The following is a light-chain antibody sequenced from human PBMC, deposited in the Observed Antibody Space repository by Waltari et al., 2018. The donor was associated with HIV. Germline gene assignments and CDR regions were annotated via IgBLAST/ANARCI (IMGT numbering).Light chain of an antibody. CDR1: QSVSSY. V-gene: IGKV3-11*01. Sequence: EIVLTQSPVTLSLSPGERATLSCRASQSVSSYLVWCQQKPGQAPRLLIYDASNRATGIPARFTGSGSGTDFTLTISSLEPEDFAVYYCQQRSTWPPGFGQGTKVEIK. CDR2: DAS. CDR3: QQRSTWPPG. J-gene: IGKJ1*01.